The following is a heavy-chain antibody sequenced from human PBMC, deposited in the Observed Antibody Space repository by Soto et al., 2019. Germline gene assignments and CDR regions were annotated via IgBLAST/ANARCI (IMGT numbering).Heavy chain of an antibody. D-gene: IGHD6-19*01. CDR1: VFTFISYA. V-gene: IGHV3-23*01. J-gene: IGHJ6*02. CDR2: ISGSGGST. Sequence: PGWSLRLSCASSVFTFISYAMSWVRQAPGKGLEWVSAISGSGGSTYYADSVKGRFTISRDNSKNTLYLQMNSLRAEDTAVYYCAKYNRWLVPGTPLDVWGQGTTVTVSS. CDR3: AKYNRWLVPGTPLDV.